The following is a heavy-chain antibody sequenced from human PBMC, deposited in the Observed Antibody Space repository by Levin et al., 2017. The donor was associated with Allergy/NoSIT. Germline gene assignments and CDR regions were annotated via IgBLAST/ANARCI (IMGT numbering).Heavy chain of an antibody. CDR3: ARPDVRSGCRDAFDI. D-gene: IGHD6-19*01. J-gene: IGHJ3*02. Sequence: GESLKISCKGSGYSFTSYWIGWVRQVPGKGLEWMGIIYPGYSDTRYSPSFQGQVTISADKSNSPAYLEWSSLKASDTAMYYCARPDVRSGCRDAFDIWGQGTMVTVSS. V-gene: IGHV5-51*01. CDR2: IYPGYSDT. CDR1: GYSFTSYW.